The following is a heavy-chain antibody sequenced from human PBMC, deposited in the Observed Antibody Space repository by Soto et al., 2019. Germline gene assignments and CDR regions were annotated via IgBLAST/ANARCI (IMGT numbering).Heavy chain of an antibody. Sequence: QVQLVQSGAEVKKPGSSVKVSCKASGGTFSSYAISWVRQAPGQGLEWMGGIIPIFGTANYAQKFQGRVTITADESTSTAYMELRSLRSEDTAVYYCASPPGDCSGGSCPYYYYGMAVWGQGTTVTVSS. CDR2: IIPIFGTA. CDR3: ASPPGDCSGGSCPYYYYGMAV. V-gene: IGHV1-69*12. D-gene: IGHD2-15*01. J-gene: IGHJ6*02. CDR1: GGTFSSYA.